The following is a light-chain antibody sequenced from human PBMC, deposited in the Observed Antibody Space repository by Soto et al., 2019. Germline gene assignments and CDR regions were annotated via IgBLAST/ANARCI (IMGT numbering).Light chain of an antibody. V-gene: IGKV3-20*01. CDR2: GAS. J-gene: IGKJ4*01. Sequence: DIVLTQSPGTLSLSPGERATLSCRASQSVSSSFLAWYQQTPGQAPRLLIYGASRRATGIPDRFSGRGSGTDFTLTISRLEPEDFAVYYCEQYGSSPLTFGGGTKVEIK. CDR3: EQYGSSPLT. CDR1: QSVSSSF.